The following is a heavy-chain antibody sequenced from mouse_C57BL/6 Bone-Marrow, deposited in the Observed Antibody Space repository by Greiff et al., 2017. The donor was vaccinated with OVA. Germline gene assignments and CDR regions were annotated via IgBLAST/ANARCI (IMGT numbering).Heavy chain of an antibody. J-gene: IGHJ3*01. CDR2: IYPGNSDT. CDR1: GYTFTSYW. D-gene: IGHD2-2*01. V-gene: IGHV1-5*01. Sequence: VQLQQSGTVLARPGASVKMSCKTSGYTFTSYWMHWVKQRPGQGLEWIGAIYPGNSDTSYNQKFKGKANLTAVPSASTAYMELSSLTNEDSAVYCCTRGDWFPWFAYWGQGTLVTVSA. CDR3: TRGDWFPWFAY.